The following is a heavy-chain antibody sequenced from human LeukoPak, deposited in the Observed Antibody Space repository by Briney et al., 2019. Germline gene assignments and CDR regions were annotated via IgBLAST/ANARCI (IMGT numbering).Heavy chain of an antibody. CDR2: FYHGGST. Sequence: SETLSLTCTVSDYSISTGYYWDWIRQPPGKGLEWIGTFYHGGSTYYNPSLKSRVTISVDTSKNQFSLNLTSVAAADTAVYYCARGKDGARYYYYYMDVWGKGTTVTVSS. V-gene: IGHV4-38-2*02. J-gene: IGHJ6*03. CDR3: ARGKDGARYYYYYMDV. D-gene: IGHD4-17*01. CDR1: DYSISTGYY.